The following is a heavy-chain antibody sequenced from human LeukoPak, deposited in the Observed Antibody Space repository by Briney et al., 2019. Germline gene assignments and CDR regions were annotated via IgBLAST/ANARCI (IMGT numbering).Heavy chain of an antibody. D-gene: IGHD4-17*01. CDR1: GGSFSGYY. J-gene: IGHJ4*02. CDR2: INHSGST. V-gene: IGHV4-34*01. Sequence: SETLSLTCAVYGGSFSGYYWSRIRQPPGKGLEWIGEINHSGSTNYNPSLKSRVTISVDTSKNQFSLKLSSVTAADTAVYYCARVSPYGDYNDYWGQGTLVTVSS. CDR3: ARVSPYGDYNDY.